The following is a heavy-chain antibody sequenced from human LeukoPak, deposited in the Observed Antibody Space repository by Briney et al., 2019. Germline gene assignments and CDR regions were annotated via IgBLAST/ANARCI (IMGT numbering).Heavy chain of an antibody. J-gene: IGHJ4*02. CDR3: ARLWSGYYYFDY. CDR2: INHSGST. V-gene: IGHV4-34*01. Sequence: SETLSLTCVLYGGSSSNYYWSWIRQPPGKGLEWIGEINHSGSTYYNPSLKNRVTISVDTSKNQFSLKLSSVTAADTAVYYCARLWSGYYYFDYWGQGTLVTVSS. D-gene: IGHD3-3*01. CDR1: GGSSSNYY.